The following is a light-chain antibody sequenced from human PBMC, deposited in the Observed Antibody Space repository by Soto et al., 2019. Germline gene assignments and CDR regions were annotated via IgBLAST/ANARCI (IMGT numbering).Light chain of an antibody. V-gene: IGLV1-44*01. CDR3: AAWDDSLTGPV. Sequence: VLTQPPSASGTPGQTVIISYSGSRSDIGSNSVNWYQHLPGTAPKLLIYNNNQRPSGVPDRFSGSKSGTSASLAISGLQSEDEADYYCAAWDDSLTGPVFGTGTKVTVL. J-gene: IGLJ1*01. CDR2: NNN. CDR1: RSDIGSNS.